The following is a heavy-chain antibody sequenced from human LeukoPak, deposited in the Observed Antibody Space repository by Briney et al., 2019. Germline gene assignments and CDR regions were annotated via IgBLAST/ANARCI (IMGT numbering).Heavy chain of an antibody. CDR1: GFTFSSYG. D-gene: IGHD6-19*01. CDR3: ARDATRSIAVAGTFDY. CDR2: IWYDGSNK. J-gene: IGHJ4*02. Sequence: GGSLRLSCAASGFTFSSYGTHWVRQAPGKGLEWVAVIWYDGSNKYYADSVKGRFTISRDNSKNTLYLQMNSLRAEDTAVHYCARDATRSIAVAGTFDYWGQGTLVTVSS. V-gene: IGHV3-33*01.